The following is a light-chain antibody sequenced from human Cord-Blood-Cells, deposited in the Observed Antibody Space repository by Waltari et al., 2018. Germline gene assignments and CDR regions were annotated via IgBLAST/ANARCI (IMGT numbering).Light chain of an antibody. CDR2: DAS. CDR3: QQYNSYLLT. V-gene: IGKV1-5*01. J-gene: IGKJ4*02. Sequence: DIQMTQSPSTLSVSVGDRVTTTCRASQSISSWLAWYQQKPGKAPKLLIYDASSLASGVPSRFSGSGSGTEFTLTISSLQPDDFATYYCQQYNSYLLTFGGGTKVEIK. CDR1: QSISSW.